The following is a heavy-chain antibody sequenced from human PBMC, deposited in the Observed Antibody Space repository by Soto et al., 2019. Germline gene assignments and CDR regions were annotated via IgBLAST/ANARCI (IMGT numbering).Heavy chain of an antibody. CDR1: GFTFSSYA. D-gene: IGHD5-12*01. CDR2: ISYDGSNK. V-gene: IGHV3-30-3*01. J-gene: IGHJ4*02. CDR3: ARVDSVAPYYFDY. Sequence: QVQLVESGGGVVQPGRSLRLSCAASGFTFSSYAMQWVRQAPGKGLEWVAVISYDGSNKYYADSVKGRFTISRDNSKNTLYLQMNSLRAEDTAVYYCARVDSVAPYYFDYWGQGTLVTVSS.